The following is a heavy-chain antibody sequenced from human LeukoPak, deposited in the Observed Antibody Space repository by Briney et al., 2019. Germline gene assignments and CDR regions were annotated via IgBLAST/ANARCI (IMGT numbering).Heavy chain of an antibody. D-gene: IGHD3-10*01. CDR1: GFTFSNYW. Sequence: GGSLRLSCAASGFTFSNYWMNWVRQAPGKGLEWVANIKQDGSEKDYVDSVKGRFTISRDNAKNSLYLQMNSLRAEDTAVYYCARRYGSGSYVHFDYRGQGTLVTVSS. J-gene: IGHJ4*02. CDR2: IKQDGSEK. V-gene: IGHV3-7*02. CDR3: ARRYGSGSYVHFDY.